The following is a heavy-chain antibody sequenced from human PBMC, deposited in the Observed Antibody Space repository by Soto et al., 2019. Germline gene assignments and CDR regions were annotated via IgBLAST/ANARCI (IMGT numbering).Heavy chain of an antibody. D-gene: IGHD3-10*01. Sequence: EVQLVESGGGLVKPGGSLRLSCAASGFTFSSYSMNWVRQAPGKGLEWVSSISSSSSYIYYADSVKGRFTISRDNAKNSLYLQMNSLRAEDTAVYYCARMGGTYYNAFDIWGQGTMVTVSS. CDR1: GFTFSSYS. J-gene: IGHJ3*02. V-gene: IGHV3-21*01. CDR3: ARMGGTYYNAFDI. CDR2: ISSSSSYI.